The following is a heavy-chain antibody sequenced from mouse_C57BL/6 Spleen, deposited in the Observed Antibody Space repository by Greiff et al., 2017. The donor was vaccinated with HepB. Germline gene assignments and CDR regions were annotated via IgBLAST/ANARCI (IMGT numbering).Heavy chain of an antibody. V-gene: IGHV1-15*01. D-gene: IGHD1-1*01. CDR1: GYTFTDYE. J-gene: IGHJ2*01. Sequence: QVQLQQSGAELVRPGASVTLSCKASGYTFTDYEMHWVKQTTVHGLAWIGAIDPETGGPAYNKQFKGKAILTAEKSSSTAYMALRSLTSEYAAVYYCTTFITTVVYFDYCGQGTTLTVSS. CDR3: TTFITTVVYFDY. CDR2: IDPETGGP.